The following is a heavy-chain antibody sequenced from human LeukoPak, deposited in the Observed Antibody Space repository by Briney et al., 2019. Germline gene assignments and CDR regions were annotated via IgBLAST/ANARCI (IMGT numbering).Heavy chain of an antibody. CDR3: TTVRDYGIGFFDY. D-gene: IGHD4/OR15-4a*01. Sequence: GGSLRLSCAASGFTFSGYAMSWVRQAPGKGLEWVGRVKSKTDGGTTDYAAPVKGRFTISRDDSRNTLYLQMNTLKTEDTAVYYCTTVRDYGIGFFDYWGQGTLVTVSS. CDR2: VKSKTDGGTT. V-gene: IGHV3-15*01. J-gene: IGHJ4*02. CDR1: GFTFSGYA.